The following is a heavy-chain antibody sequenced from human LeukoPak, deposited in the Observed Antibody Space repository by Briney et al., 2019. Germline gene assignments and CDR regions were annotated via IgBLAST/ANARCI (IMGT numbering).Heavy chain of an antibody. V-gene: IGHV4-39*07. J-gene: IGHJ6*03. CDR3: ARDRGSTPYYYMDV. Sequence: SETLSLTCTVSGGSISSSSYYWGWIRQPPGKGLEWIGSIYYSGSTYYNPSLKSRVTISVDTSKNQFSLKLSSVTAADTAVYYCARDRGSTPYYYMDVWGKGTTVTVSS. D-gene: IGHD3-10*01. CDR1: GGSISSSSYY. CDR2: IYYSGST.